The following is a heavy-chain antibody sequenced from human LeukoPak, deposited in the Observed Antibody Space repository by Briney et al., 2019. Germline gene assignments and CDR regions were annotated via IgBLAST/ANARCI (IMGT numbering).Heavy chain of an antibody. J-gene: IGHJ2*01. CDR3: ASQTTGWYFDL. D-gene: IGHD1-1*01. V-gene: IGHV4-59*01. CDR1: GGSISSYY. Sequence: SETLSLTCTVSGGSISSYYWSWILQPPGKGLEWIGYIYYSGSTNYNPSLKSRVTISVGTSKNQFSLKLSSVTAADTAVYYCASQTTGWYFDLWGRGTLVTVSS. CDR2: IYYSGST.